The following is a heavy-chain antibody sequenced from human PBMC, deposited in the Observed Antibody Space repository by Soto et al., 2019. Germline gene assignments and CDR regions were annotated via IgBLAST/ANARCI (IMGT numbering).Heavy chain of an antibody. CDR2: IWYDGSNK. V-gene: IGHV3-33*01. Sequence: QVQLVESGGGVVQPGRSLRLSCAASGFTFSSYGMHWVRQAPGKGLEWVAVIWYDGSNKYYADSVKGRFTISRDNSKNTQYLQMNSRRAEDTAVYYGARGDHSTGNWCDYWGQGTLVTVSS. CDR3: ARGDHSTGNWCDY. CDR1: GFTFSSYG. J-gene: IGHJ4*02. D-gene: IGHD2-8*02.